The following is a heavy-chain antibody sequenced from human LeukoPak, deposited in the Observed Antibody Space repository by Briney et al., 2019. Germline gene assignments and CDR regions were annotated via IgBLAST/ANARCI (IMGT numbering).Heavy chain of an antibody. V-gene: IGHV3-48*04. CDR1: GFTFSSYS. D-gene: IGHD3-9*01. Sequence: GSLRLSCAASGFTFSSYSMNWVRQAPGKGLEWVSYISSSSSTIYYADSVKGRFTISRDNAKNSLYLHMNSLRAEDTAVYYCASSYDILTGYSYFDYWGQGTLVTVSS. J-gene: IGHJ4*02. CDR2: ISSSSSTI. CDR3: ASSYDILTGYSYFDY.